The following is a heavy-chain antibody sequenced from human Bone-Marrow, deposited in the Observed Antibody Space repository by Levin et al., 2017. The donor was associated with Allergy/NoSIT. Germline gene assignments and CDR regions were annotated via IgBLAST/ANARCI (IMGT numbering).Heavy chain of an antibody. CDR2: ISSSSSYI. J-gene: IGHJ6*03. V-gene: IGHV3-21*01. CDR1: GFTFSSYS. D-gene: IGHD3-3*01. CDR3: ARGAIFGVVIRGYYYYYMDV. Sequence: PSETLSLTCAASGFTFSSYSMNWVRQAPGKGLEWVSSISSSSSYIYYADSVKGRFTISRDNAKNSLYLQMNSLRAEDTAVYYCARGAIFGVVIRGYYYYYMDVWGKGTTVTVSS.